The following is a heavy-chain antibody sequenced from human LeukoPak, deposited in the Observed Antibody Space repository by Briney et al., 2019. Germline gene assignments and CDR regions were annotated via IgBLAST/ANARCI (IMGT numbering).Heavy chain of an antibody. Sequence: GGSLRLSCAASGFTFSTYAMHWVRQAPGKGLEWVAVIPYDGSSKYYADSVKGRFTISRDNSKNTLYLQMNSLRAEDTAVYYCARATYGYYGSGTQLEGVDYWGQGTLVTVSS. CDR3: ARATYGYYGSGTQLEGVDY. J-gene: IGHJ4*02. CDR1: GFTFSTYA. D-gene: IGHD3-10*01. V-gene: IGHV3-30*04. CDR2: IPYDGSSK.